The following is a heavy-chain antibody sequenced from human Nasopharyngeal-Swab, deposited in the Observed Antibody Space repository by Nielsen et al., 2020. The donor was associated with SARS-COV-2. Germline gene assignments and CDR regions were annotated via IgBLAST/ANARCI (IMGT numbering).Heavy chain of an antibody. V-gene: IGHV3-30-3*01. D-gene: IGHD3-10*01. CDR3: AISFGESFMDV. J-gene: IGHJ6*02. Sequence: GESLKISCAASGFTFSSYAMHWVRQAPGKGLEWVAVISYDGSNKYYADSVKGRFTISRDNSKNTLYLQMNSLRAEDAAVYYCAISFGESFMDVWGQGTTVTVSS. CDR2: ISYDGSNK. CDR1: GFTFSSYA.